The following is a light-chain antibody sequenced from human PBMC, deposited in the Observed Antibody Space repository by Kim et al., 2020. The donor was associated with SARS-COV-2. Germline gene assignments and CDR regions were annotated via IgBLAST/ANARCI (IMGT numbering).Light chain of an antibody. J-gene: IGLJ2*01. Sequence: SYELTQPPSVSVAPGETARITCGGNIVGGNSVHWYRQRPGQAPVVVMYSDTDRPSDIPERFSGSTSGNTATLTISSVEAGDEADYSCQAWNGNAVFFGGGTQLTVL. CDR1: IVGGNS. V-gene: IGLV3-21*04. CDR3: QAWNGNAVF. CDR2: SDT.